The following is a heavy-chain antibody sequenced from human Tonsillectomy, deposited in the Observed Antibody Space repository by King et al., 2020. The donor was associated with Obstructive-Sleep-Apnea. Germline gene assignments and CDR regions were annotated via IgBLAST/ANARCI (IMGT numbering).Heavy chain of an antibody. V-gene: IGHV3-13*01. D-gene: IGHD2-8*02. CDR2: IGSAGDT. J-gene: IGHJ4*02. CDR3: ARGDCTGGGCYHFDC. Sequence: VQLVESGGGLVQPGESLRLSCAASGFTISDYDMHWVRQSTTKGLEWVSTIGSAGDTYYPDSVKGRFIVSRENAKNSLSLEMNSLRAGDTAVYYCARGDCTGGGCYHFDCWGQGTLVTVSS. CDR1: GFTISDYD.